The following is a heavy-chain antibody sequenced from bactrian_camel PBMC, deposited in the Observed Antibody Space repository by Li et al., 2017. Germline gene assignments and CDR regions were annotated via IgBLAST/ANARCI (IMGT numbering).Heavy chain of an antibody. CDR2: VDRGEQV. CDR3: TADPEHVVADPCKNY. Sequence: QLVESGGGLVQPGGSLRLSCVASGFTLSIVSMYWVRQAPGKGLEWVSAVDRGEQVYYADSVQGRFTVSRDNSENTLYLLMNSLKPEDTAVYYCTADPEHVVADPCKNYWGQGTQVTVS. CDR1: GFTLSIVS. V-gene: IGHV3S25*01. D-gene: IGHD2*01. J-gene: IGHJ4*01.